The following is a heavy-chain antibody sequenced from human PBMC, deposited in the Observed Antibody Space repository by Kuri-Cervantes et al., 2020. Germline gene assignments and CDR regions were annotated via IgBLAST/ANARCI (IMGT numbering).Heavy chain of an antibody. J-gene: IGHJ6*02. D-gene: IGHD3-9*01. V-gene: IGHV1-46*01. CDR2: INPSGGST. CDR1: GYTFTSYY. Sequence: ASVKVSCKASGYTFTSYYMHWVRQAPGQGLEWMGIINPSGGSTSYAQKFQGRVTITRDTSTSTVYMELSSLRSEDTAVYYCARNYDILTGYYYYYGMDVWGQGTTVTVSS. CDR3: ARNYDILTGYYYYYGMDV.